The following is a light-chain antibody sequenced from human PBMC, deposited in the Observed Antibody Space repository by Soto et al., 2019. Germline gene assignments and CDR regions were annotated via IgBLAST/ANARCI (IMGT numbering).Light chain of an antibody. CDR2: NNN. V-gene: IGLV1-44*01. J-gene: IGLJ3*02. Sequence: QSVLTQPPSASGTPGQRVTISCSGRNSNIGSNIVAWYQHLPGTAPKLLIYNNNQRPSGVPDRFFGSKSGTSASLAISGLQPDDESHYYCAAWDDTLNGLVFGGGTKLTVL. CDR1: NSNIGSNI. CDR3: AAWDDTLNGLV.